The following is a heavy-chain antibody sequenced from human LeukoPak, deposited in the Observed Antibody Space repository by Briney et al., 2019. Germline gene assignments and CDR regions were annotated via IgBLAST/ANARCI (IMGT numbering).Heavy chain of an antibody. V-gene: IGHV3-23*01. CDR2: ISGGGGST. J-gene: IGHJ4*02. D-gene: IGHD3-9*01. CDR1: GFTFNICA. Sequence: GGSLRLSCAASGFTFNICAMNWVRQAPGKGLEWVSAISGGGGSTYYANSVEGRFTISRDNSKSMLYLQMNSLRAEDTAVYYCAKDITGYYRPIDYWGQGTLVTVSS. CDR3: AKDITGYYRPIDY.